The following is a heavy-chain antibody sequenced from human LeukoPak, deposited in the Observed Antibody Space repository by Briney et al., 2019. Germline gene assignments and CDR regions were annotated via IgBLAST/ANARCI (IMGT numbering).Heavy chain of an antibody. CDR3: TSYYYYDSSSPIGLVWY. CDR1: GFTFSDYY. Sequence: GGSLRLSCAASGFTFSDYYMSWIRQAPGKGLEWVSVISASGGSTYYADSVKGRFTISRDNSKNTAYLQMNSLKTEDTAVYYCTSYYYYDSSSPIGLVWYWGQGTLVTVSS. CDR2: ISASGGST. V-gene: IGHV3-23*01. J-gene: IGHJ4*02. D-gene: IGHD3-22*01.